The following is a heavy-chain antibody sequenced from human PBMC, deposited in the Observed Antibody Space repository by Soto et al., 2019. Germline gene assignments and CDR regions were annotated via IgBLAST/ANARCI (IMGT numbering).Heavy chain of an antibody. J-gene: IGHJ5*02. CDR3: ARVSGGTRVVPAAISSFHWFDP. Sequence: KNKRASVKVSCKTSGGTFSSYTISWVRQAPGQGLEWMGRIIPILGIANYAQKFQGRVTITADKSTSTAYMELSSLRSEDTAVYYCARVSGGTRVVPAAISSFHWFDPWGQGTLVTVSS. V-gene: IGHV1-69*02. CDR2: IIPILGIA. CDR1: GGTFSSYT. D-gene: IGHD2-2*01.